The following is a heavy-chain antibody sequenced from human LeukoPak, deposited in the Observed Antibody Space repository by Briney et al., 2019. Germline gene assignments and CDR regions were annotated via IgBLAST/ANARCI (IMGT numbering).Heavy chain of an antibody. J-gene: IGHJ5*02. CDR1: GFTFSNYC. CDR2: INSDGTNT. CDR3: LKGGYYIHNWFDP. Sequence: GGSLRLSCVASGFTFSNYCMHWVRQAPGEGLVWVSRINSDGTNTNYTDSGKGRFTISRDNAKNTLYLHMISPRAETTAFYYWLKGGYYIHNWFDPWGQGTLVTVSS. D-gene: IGHD3-3*01. V-gene: IGHV3-74*01.